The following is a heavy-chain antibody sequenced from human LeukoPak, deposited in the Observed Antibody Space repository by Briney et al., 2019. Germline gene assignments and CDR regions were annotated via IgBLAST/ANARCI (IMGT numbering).Heavy chain of an antibody. CDR3: ARSFSGFGVVPL. V-gene: IGHV4-59*01. CDR2: IYYSGST. D-gene: IGHD3-3*01. CDR1: GGSISSYY. Sequence: PSETLSLTCTVSGGSISSYYRSWIQQPPGKGLEWIGYIYYSGSTNYNPSLKSRVTISVDTSKNQFSLKLSSVTAADTAVCYCARSFSGFGVVPLWGQGTLVTVSS. J-gene: IGHJ4*02.